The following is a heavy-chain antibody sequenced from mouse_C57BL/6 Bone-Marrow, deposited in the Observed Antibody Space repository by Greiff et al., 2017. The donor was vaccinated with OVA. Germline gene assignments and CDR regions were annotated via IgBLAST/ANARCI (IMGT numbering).Heavy chain of an antibody. V-gene: IGHV10-1*01. J-gene: IGHJ1*03. D-gene: IGHD1-1*01. CDR1: GFSFNTYA. CDR3: VRQGRSITTVVDWYFDV. CDR2: IRSKSNNYAT. Sequence: EAGGGLVQPKGSLKLSCAASGFSFNTYAMNWVRQAPGKGLEWVARIRSKSNNYATYYADSVKDRFTISRDDSESMLYLQMNNLKTEDTAMYYCVRQGRSITTVVDWYFDVWGTGTTVTVSS.